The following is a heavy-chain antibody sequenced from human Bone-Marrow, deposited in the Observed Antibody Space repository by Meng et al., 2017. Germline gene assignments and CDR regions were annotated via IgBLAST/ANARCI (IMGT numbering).Heavy chain of an antibody. CDR1: GGSFSGYY. J-gene: IGHJ4*02. V-gene: IGHV4-34*01. CDR2: SNHSGST. D-gene: IGHD2-2*01. CDR3: ARVGSRSEDY. Sequence: QVQLQQWGAGLLKPSETLSLTCAVYGGSFSGYYWSWIRQPPGKGLEWIGESNHSGSTNYNPSLKSRVTISVDTSKNQFSLKLSSVTAADTAVYYCARVGSRSEDYWGQGTLVTVSS.